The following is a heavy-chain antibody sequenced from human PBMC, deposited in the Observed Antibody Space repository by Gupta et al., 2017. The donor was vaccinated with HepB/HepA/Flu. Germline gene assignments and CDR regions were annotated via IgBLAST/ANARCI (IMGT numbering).Heavy chain of an antibody. D-gene: IGHD5-18*01. CDR1: GGSIGSGGFY. CDR3: ARDGYKWAYLDH. V-gene: IGHV4-39*02. J-gene: IGHJ4*02. Sequence: QLQLQESGPGPVTPSETLSLTCTVSGGSIGSGGFYWGWIRQPPGKGLEWIGTIAHTGNTYYNPSLKSRVTISIDTSNNQFSLKLTSVTAADTAMYYCARDGYKWAYLDHWGQGTLVTVSS. CDR2: IAHTGNT.